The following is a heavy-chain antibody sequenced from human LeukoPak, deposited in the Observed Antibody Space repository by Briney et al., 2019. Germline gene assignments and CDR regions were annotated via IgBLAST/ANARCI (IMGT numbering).Heavy chain of an antibody. CDR2: ISFHNGDT. Sequence: SVKVACNAYAYTFTIYGISWVRPAPGQGLGWIGWISFHNGDTNYAQQPQGRVSMTTDTSTSTVYMELRSLRSDDPAVYYCARDIPLRFLAWLFPGVGDYYGMDVWGKGTTVTVSS. CDR1: AYTFTIYG. CDR3: ARDIPLRFLAWLFPGVGDYYGMDV. D-gene: IGHD3-3*01. J-gene: IGHJ6*04. V-gene: IGHV1-18*01.